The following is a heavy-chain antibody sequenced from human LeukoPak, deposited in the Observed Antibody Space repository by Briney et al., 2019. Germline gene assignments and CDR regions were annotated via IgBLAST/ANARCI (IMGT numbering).Heavy chain of an antibody. D-gene: IGHD3-10*01. CDR3: ARGSPRWFGELFSWFDP. Sequence: GGSLRLSCAASGFTFSSYEMNWVRQAPGKGLEWVSYISSSGSTIYYADSVKGRFTISRDNAKNSLYLQMNSLRAEDTAVYYCARGSPRWFGELFSWFDPWGQGTLVTVSS. CDR1: GFTFSSYE. V-gene: IGHV3-48*03. CDR2: ISSSGSTI. J-gene: IGHJ5*02.